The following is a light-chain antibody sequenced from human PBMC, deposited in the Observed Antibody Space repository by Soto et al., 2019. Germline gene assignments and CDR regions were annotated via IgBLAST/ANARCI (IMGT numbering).Light chain of an antibody. CDR2: EVA. J-gene: IGLJ1*01. V-gene: IGLV2-23*02. Sequence: QSALTQPASVSGSPGQSITISCTGTSSDVVTYDLVSWFQQRPGKPPQLMIYEVAQRPSGVSNRFSGSKSGNTASLTISGLQAEDEADYYCCSYACHESQIYVFGTGTKLTVL. CDR3: CSYACHESQIYV. CDR1: SSDVVTYDL.